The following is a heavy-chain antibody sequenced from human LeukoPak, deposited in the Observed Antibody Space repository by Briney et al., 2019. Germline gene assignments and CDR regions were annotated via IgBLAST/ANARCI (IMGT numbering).Heavy chain of an antibody. CDR1: GFTFSSYW. Sequence: GGSLRLSCAASGFTFSSYWMCWVRQAPGKGLEWVAIIKQDGSDKYYVDSVEGRFIISRDNAKNSLYLQMNSLRAEDTAVYYCLTSTRSHRFDYWGQGTLVTVSS. CDR3: LTSTRSHRFDY. D-gene: IGHD2-15*01. CDR2: IKQDGSDK. V-gene: IGHV3-7*01. J-gene: IGHJ4*02.